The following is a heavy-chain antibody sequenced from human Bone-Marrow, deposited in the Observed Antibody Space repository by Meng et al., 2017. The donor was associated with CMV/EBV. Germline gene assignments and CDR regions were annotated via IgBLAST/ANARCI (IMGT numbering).Heavy chain of an antibody. Sequence: ASVKVSCKASGYTFTSYDINWVRQATGQGLEWMGWMNPNSGNTVYAQKFQGRVTMTRNTSISTAYMELSSLRSEDTAVYYCARHQTPNGITIFGVVTDLSSGMDVWGQGTTVTVSS. D-gene: IGHD3-3*01. CDR2: MNPNSGNT. CDR1: GYTFTSYD. J-gene: IGHJ6*02. CDR3: ARHQTPNGITIFGVVTDLSSGMDV. V-gene: IGHV1-8*01.